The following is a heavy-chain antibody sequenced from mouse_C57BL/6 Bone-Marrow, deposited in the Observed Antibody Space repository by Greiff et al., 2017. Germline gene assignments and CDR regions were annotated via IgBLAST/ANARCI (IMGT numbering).Heavy chain of an antibody. D-gene: IGHD2-1*01. CDR1: GFNINDDY. Sequence: VHVKQSGAELVRPGASVKLSCTASGFNINDDYMHWVKQRPEQGLEWIGWIDPENGDTESASKFQGKATITADTSSTTPYLQLSSLTSEDTAVYYGTTLAIYYGNYHYAMDYWGQGTSVTVSS. V-gene: IGHV14-4*01. J-gene: IGHJ4*01. CDR2: IDPENGDT. CDR3: TTLAIYYGNYHYAMDY.